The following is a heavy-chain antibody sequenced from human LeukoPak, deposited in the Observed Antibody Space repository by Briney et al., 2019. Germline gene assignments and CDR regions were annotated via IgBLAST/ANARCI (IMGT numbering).Heavy chain of an antibody. D-gene: IGHD6-13*01. CDR2: IYYSGST. CDR1: GGSVSSGSYY. CDR3: ARVAGGYYYYYGMDV. Sequence: SETLSLTCTVSGGSVSSGSYYWSWIRQPPGKGLEWIGYIYYSGSTNYNPSLKSRVTISADTSKNQFSLKLSSVTAADTAVYYCARVAGGYYYYYGMDVWGKGTTVTVSS. J-gene: IGHJ6*04. V-gene: IGHV4-61*01.